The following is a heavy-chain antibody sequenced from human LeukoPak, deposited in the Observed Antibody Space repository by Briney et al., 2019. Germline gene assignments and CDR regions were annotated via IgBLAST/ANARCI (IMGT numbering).Heavy chain of an antibody. V-gene: IGHV3-33*01. CDR2: IWYDGSNE. D-gene: IGHD6-13*01. CDR3: ARDFGSSPFDY. CDR1: GFTFSSYG. J-gene: IGHJ4*02. Sequence: GGSLRLSCAASGFTFSSYGMHWVRQAPGKGLEWVAVIWYDGSNEYYADSVKGRFTISRDNSKNTLYLQMNSLRAEDTAVYYCARDFGSSPFDYWGQGTLVTVSS.